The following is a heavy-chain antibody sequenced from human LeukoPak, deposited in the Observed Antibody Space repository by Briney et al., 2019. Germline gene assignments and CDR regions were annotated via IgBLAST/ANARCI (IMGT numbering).Heavy chain of an antibody. CDR1: GGSISSSSYY. D-gene: IGHD6-13*01. Sequence: KPSETLSLTCTVSGGSISSSSYYWGWIRQPPGKGLEWIGSIYYSGSTYYNPSLKSRVTISVDTSKNQFSLKLSSVTAADTAVYYCARERASGGRKGIAALSWFDPWGQGTLVTVSS. J-gene: IGHJ5*02. CDR3: ARERASGGRKGIAALSWFDP. CDR2: IYYSGST. V-gene: IGHV4-39*07.